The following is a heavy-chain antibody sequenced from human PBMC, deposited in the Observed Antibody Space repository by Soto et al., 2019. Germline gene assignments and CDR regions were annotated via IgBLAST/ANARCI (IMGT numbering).Heavy chain of an antibody. D-gene: IGHD2-15*01. CDR1: GGSISSYY. Sequence: SETLSLTCTVSGGSISSYYLSWIRQPAGKGLEWIGRIYAGGSTNYNPSLKSRVTMSVDTSKNQFSLRLTSVTAADTAVYYCARASVGPPGGGSWIMPFDFWGQGTLVTVYS. V-gene: IGHV4-4*07. CDR2: IYAGGST. CDR3: ARASVGPPGGGSWIMPFDF. J-gene: IGHJ4*02.